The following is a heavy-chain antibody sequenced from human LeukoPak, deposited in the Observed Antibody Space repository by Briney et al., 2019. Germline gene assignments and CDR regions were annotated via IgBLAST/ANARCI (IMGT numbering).Heavy chain of an antibody. D-gene: IGHD3-16*01. CDR1: GFSFSTYG. J-gene: IGHJ4*02. Sequence: TGGSLRLSCAASGFSFSTYGMHWVRQAPGKGLEGVALIWNAGTNTYYADSVKGRFTISRDNSKNTLYLQMNSLRAEDTAVYYCAGDTPPGGDYYFDYWGQGTLVIVSS. CDR2: IWNAGTNT. CDR3: AGDTPPGGDYYFDY. V-gene: IGHV3-33*01.